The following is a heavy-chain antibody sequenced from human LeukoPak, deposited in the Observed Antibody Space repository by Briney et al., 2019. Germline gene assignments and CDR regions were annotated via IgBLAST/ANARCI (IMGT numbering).Heavy chain of an antibody. CDR2: IYYSGST. CDR1: GGSISSYY. D-gene: IGHD3-10*01. Sequence: PSETLSLTCTVSGGSISSYYWSWIRQPPGKGLEWIGYIYYSGSTNYNPSLKSRVTISVDTSKNQFSLKLSSVTAADTAVYYCARVVYYGSGSYCDYWGQGTLVTVSS. CDR3: ARVVYYGSGSYCDY. J-gene: IGHJ4*02. V-gene: IGHV4-59*01.